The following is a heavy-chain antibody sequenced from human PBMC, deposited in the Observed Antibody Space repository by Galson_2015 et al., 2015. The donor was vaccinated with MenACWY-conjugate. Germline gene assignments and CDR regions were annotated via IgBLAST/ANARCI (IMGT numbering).Heavy chain of an antibody. CDR3: ARGYSSGWSFGY. CDR2: IYYSGST. Sequence: ETLSLTCTVSGGSISSYYWSWIRQPPGKGLEWIGYIYYSGSTNYNPSLKSRVTISVDTSRNQFSLKLSSVTAADTAVYYCARGYSSGWSFGYWGQGTLVTVSS. D-gene: IGHD6-19*01. J-gene: IGHJ4*02. V-gene: IGHV4-59*08. CDR1: GGSISSYY.